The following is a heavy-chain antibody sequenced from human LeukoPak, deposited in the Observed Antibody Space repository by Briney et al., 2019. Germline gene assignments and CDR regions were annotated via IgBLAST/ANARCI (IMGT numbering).Heavy chain of an antibody. CDR2: IIPIFDTP. CDR1: GGTFSNYA. V-gene: IGHV1-69*06. CDR3: ARAVQVTTGGLFDY. D-gene: IGHD4-17*01. Sequence: SVKVSCKAPGGTFSNYAISWVRQAPGQGLEWMGGIIPIFDTPNFAQKFQGRVTITADKSTSTAYMELSRLRSEDTAVYYCARAVQVTTGGLFDYWGQGTLVTVSS. J-gene: IGHJ4*02.